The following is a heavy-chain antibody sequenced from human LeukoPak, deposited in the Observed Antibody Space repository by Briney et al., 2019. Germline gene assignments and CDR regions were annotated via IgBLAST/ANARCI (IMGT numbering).Heavy chain of an antibody. CDR1: GFTFSSYS. J-gene: IGHJ4*02. V-gene: IGHV3-21*01. D-gene: IGHD3-22*01. Sequence: GGSLRLSCAASGFTFSSYSMNWVRQAPGKGLEWVSSISSSSSYIYYADSVKGRFTISRDNAKNSLYLQMNSLRAEDTAVYYCARVPPPYYYDSSGYFDYWGQGTLVTVSS. CDR3: ARVPPPYYYDSSGYFDY. CDR2: ISSSSSYI.